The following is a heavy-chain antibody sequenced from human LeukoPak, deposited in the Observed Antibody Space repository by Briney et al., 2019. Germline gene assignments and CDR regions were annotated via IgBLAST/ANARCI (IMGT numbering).Heavy chain of an antibody. Sequence: GGSLRLSCATSGFNFHRYTIHWVRQAPGKGLEWVSLAGWAGGTTYYSDSVRGRFTISRDSGRNSVYLRMNSLTTDDTAFYFCAKELDTMFFDYWGQGALVTVSS. CDR3: AKELDTMFFDY. CDR2: AGWAGGTT. CDR1: GFNFHRYT. J-gene: IGHJ4*02. D-gene: IGHD3-10*02. V-gene: IGHV3-43*01.